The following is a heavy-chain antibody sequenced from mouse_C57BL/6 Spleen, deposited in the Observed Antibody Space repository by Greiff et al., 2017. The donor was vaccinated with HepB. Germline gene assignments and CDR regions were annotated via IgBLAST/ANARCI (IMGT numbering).Heavy chain of an antibody. CDR1: GFTFSSYA. D-gene: IGHD2-10*02. Sequence: EVQLQESGGGLVKPGGSLKLSCAASGFTFSSYAMSWVRQTPEKRLEWVATISDGGSYTYYPENVKGRFTISRDNAKNNLYLQMSHLKSEDTAVYYCARDGGMVGDYFDYWGQGTTLTVSS. V-gene: IGHV5-4*01. CDR2: ISDGGSYT. J-gene: IGHJ2*01. CDR3: ARDGGMVGDYFDY.